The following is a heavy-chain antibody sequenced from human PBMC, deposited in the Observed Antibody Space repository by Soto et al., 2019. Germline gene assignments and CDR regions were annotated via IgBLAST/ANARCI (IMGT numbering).Heavy chain of an antibody. CDR3: AVLSIAAVVDF. CDR1: GFIFSNFW. CDR2: INQDGSEK. V-gene: IGHV3-7*01. D-gene: IGHD6-25*01. J-gene: IGHJ4*02. Sequence: EEQLVESGVGLVQPGGSLRLSCAASGFIFSNFWINWVSQAPGKGLEWVASINQDGSEKYYVDSVKGRFTISRDNAKNSLYLQMNSLRAEDTAVYYCAVLSIAAVVDFWGQGTLVTVSS.